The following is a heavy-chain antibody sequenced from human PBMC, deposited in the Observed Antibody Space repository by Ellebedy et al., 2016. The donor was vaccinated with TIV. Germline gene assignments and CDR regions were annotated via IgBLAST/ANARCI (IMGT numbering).Heavy chain of an antibody. CDR2: MDPNTGST. CDR1: EYTFTSFD. V-gene: IGHV1-8*02. J-gene: IGHJ2*01. Sequence: ASVKVSCXSFEYTFTSFDIIWVRQAAEQGLEWMGWMDPNTGSTGYAQKFQGRVTMTRDRSKSTAYMELSGLRPEDTAVYYCARAGPMDWLSLSYWWFDLWGRGTLVTVSS. CDR3: ARAGPMDWLSLSYWWFDL. D-gene: IGHD3-3*01.